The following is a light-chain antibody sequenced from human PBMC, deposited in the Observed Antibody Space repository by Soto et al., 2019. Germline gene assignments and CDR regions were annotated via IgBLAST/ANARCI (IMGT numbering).Light chain of an antibody. CDR3: QQYGPSPPIT. J-gene: IGKJ5*01. CDR2: NAS. V-gene: IGKV3-11*01. Sequence: EIVLTQSPATLSLCRVEVAARSVMGSKSVSKYLDWYQQKPGQAPRLLIYNASNRATGIPVRFSGSGSGTDFTFTISSLEPEDFAVYYCQQYGPSPPITFGQGTRLEI. CDR1: KSVSKY.